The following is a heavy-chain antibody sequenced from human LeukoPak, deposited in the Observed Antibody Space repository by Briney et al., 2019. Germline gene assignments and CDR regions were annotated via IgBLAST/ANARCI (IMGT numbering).Heavy chain of an antibody. J-gene: IGHJ4*02. CDR3: ARDLFNSGWYRFDS. CDR2: IYYSGST. CDR1: GGSISSSSYY. Sequence: PSETLSLTCTVSGGSISSSSYYWGWIRQPPGKGLEWIGSIYYSGSTYYNPSLKSRVTISVDTSKNQFSLQLNSVTPDDTAVYYCARDLFNSGWYRFDSWGQGALVTVSS. V-gene: IGHV4-39*07. D-gene: IGHD6-19*01.